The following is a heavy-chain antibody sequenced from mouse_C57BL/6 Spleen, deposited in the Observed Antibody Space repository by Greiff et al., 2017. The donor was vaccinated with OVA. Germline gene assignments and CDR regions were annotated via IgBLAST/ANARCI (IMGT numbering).Heavy chain of an antibody. CDR1: GFTFSDYY. CDR3: AKGGYDYDDAMDY. D-gene: IGHD2-4*01. J-gene: IGHJ4*01. Sequence: EVMLVESEGGLVQPGSSMKLSCTASGFTFSDYYMAWVRQVPEKGLEWVANINYDGSSTYYLDSLKSRFIISRDNAKNILYLQMSSLKSEDTATYYCAKGGYDYDDAMDYWGQGTSGTVSS. CDR2: INYDGSST. V-gene: IGHV5-16*01.